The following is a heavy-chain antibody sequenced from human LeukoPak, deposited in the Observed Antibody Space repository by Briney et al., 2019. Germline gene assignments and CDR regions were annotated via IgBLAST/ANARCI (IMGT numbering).Heavy chain of an antibody. Sequence: GGSLRLSCAASGFSFSDYYMNWIRQAPGKGLEWVSYISSSGSTIYYADPVKGRFTISRDNAKNSLYLQMNSLRAEDTAVYYCASAAAGTMVDYWGQGTLVTVSS. CDR3: ASAAAGTMVDY. CDR1: GFSFSDYY. V-gene: IGHV3-11*04. CDR2: ISSSGSTI. J-gene: IGHJ4*02. D-gene: IGHD6-13*01.